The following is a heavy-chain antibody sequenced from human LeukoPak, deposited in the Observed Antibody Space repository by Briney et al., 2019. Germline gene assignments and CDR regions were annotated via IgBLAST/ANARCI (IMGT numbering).Heavy chain of an antibody. D-gene: IGHD6-13*01. CDR3: ARPRAAAGVEIGERSIDY. CDR2: ISSSSSYI. CDR1: GFTSSSYS. Sequence: PGGSLRLSCAASGFTSSSYSMNWVRQAPGKGLEWVSSISSSSSYIYYADSVKGRFTISRDNAKNSLYLQMNSLRAEDTAVYYCARPRAAAGVEIGERSIDYWGQGTLVTVSS. J-gene: IGHJ4*02. V-gene: IGHV3-21*01.